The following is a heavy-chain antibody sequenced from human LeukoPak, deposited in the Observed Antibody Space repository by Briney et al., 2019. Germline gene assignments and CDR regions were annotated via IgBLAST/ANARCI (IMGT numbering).Heavy chain of an antibody. CDR3: AKAGKVVTPADFDY. CDR1: GFTFGDYA. V-gene: IGHV3-9*01. Sequence: GGSLRLSCAASGFTFGDYAIHWVRQAPGKGLEWVSVISWNSGSIGYADSVKGRFTISRDNAKNSLYLQMNSLRVEDAALYYCAKAGKVVTPADFDYWGQGTLVTVSS. J-gene: IGHJ4*02. CDR2: ISWNSGSI. D-gene: IGHD4-23*01.